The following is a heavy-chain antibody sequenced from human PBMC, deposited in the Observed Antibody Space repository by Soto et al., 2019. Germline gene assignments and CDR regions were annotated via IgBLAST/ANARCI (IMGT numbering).Heavy chain of an antibody. J-gene: IGHJ4*02. V-gene: IGHV1-18*01. CDR1: GYTFTSYG. CDR3: ARGRYGDC. Sequence: QVNLVQSGAEVKKPGASVKVSCKASGYTFTSYGITWVRQAPGQGLEWMGWISAHNGNKDYAQKLQGRVIVTRDTSTSTASMELRSLISADTAVYYCARGRYGDCWGQGALVTVSS. CDR2: ISAHNGNK. D-gene: IGHD1-1*01.